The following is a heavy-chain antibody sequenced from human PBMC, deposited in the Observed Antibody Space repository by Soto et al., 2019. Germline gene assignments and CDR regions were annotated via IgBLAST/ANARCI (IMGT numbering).Heavy chain of an antibody. CDR1: GFTFNNYA. J-gene: IGHJ4*02. CDR2: ISGSDINT. D-gene: IGHD1-1*01. V-gene: IGHV3-23*01. CDR3: AIYANSETATTWGGDLDS. Sequence: EVQLLESGGGLVQPGGSLRLSCAASGFTFNNYAMSWVRQAPGKGVEWVSSISGSDINTYYADSVKGRFTISRDNSKNTLYLQMNSLRAEDTAVYYCAIYANSETATTWGGDLDSWGQGTLVTVSS.